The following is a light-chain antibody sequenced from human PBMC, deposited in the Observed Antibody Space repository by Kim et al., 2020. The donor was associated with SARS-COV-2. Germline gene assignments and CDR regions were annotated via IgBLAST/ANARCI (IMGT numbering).Light chain of an antibody. J-gene: IGKJ2*01. Sequence: DIQMTQSPSSLSASVGDRVTITCQASQDISNYLNWYQQKPGKAPKLLIYDASNLETGVPSRFSGSGSGTDFTSTISSLQHEDIATYYCQQHDNLTPDTFGQGTKLEI. CDR1: QDISNY. CDR2: DAS. CDR3: QQHDNLTPDT. V-gene: IGKV1-33*01.